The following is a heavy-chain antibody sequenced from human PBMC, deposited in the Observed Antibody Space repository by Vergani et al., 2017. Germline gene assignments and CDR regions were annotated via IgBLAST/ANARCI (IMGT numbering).Heavy chain of an antibody. V-gene: IGHV3-48*04. Sequence: EVQLVESGGGLVQPGGSLRLSCAASGFTFSSYSMNWVRQAPGKGLEWVSYISSSSSTIYYADSVKGRFTISRDNAKNSLYLQMNSLGAEDTAVYYCASNRRITIFGVEGEDAFDIWGQGTMVTVSS. J-gene: IGHJ3*02. CDR1: GFTFSSYS. CDR2: ISSSSSTI. CDR3: ASNRRITIFGVEGEDAFDI. D-gene: IGHD3-3*01.